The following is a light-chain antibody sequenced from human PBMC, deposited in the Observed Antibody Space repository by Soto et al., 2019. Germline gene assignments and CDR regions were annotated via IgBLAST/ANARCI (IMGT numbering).Light chain of an antibody. CDR2: DAS. CDR3: QQYDNYALT. V-gene: IGKV1-5*01. CDR1: ESISSW. Sequence: DIQMTQSPSILSASVGDRVTITCRASESISSWLAWYQQKPGKAPKLLIYDASSLESGAPSRFSGSGSGTEFTLTISSLQPDDFASYYCQQYDNYALTFGGGTKVEIK. J-gene: IGKJ4*01.